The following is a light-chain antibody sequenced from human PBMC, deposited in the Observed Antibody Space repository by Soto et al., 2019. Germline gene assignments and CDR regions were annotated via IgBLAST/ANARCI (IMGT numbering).Light chain of an antibody. CDR3: QYYGSSLSGSDVV. V-gene: IGLV1-40*01. CDR1: SSNIGAGYD. Sequence: QSVLTQPPSVSGAPGQRITISCTGSSSNIGAGYDVHWYQQLPGTAPKLLIYGNSNRPSGVPDRFSGSKSGTSASLAITGLQAEDEADYYGQYYGSSLSGSDVVFGGGTKVTVL. J-gene: IGLJ2*01. CDR2: GNS.